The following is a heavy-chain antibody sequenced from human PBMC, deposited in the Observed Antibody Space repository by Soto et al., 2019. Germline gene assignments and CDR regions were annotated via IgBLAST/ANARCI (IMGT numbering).Heavy chain of an antibody. V-gene: IGHV3-30*18. CDR3: AKEGSYDILPGYVIPPDY. Sequence: QVQLVESGGGVVQPGRSLRLSCAASGFTFSSYGMHWVRQAPGKGLEWVAVISYDGSNKYYADSVKGQFTISRDNSKNTLYLQMNSLRAEDTAVYYCAKEGSYDILPGYVIPPDYWGQGTLVTVSS. CDR2: ISYDGSNK. CDR1: GFTFSSYG. D-gene: IGHD3-9*01. J-gene: IGHJ4*02.